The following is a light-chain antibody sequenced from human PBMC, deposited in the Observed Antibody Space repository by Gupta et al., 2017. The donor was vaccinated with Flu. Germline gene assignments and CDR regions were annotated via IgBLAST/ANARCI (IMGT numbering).Light chain of an antibody. V-gene: IGKV3-20*01. Sequence: IVFTQSPGTLSLSPGESGTLSCRASRSVTSNYLAWYQQRRGQAPRLLVYGASRRATGIPARFSGSGSGTDFTLTISRLEPEDVAVYFCQQNGSSPLTFGGGTKVE. J-gene: IGKJ4*01. CDR2: GAS. CDR3: QQNGSSPLT. CDR1: RSVTSNY.